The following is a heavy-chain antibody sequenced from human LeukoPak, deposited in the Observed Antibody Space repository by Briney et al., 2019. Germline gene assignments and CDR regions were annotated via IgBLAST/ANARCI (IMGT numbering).Heavy chain of an antibody. CDR3: ARGDCSSTSCYGLVSY. V-gene: IGHV1-69*13. CDR2: IIPIFGTA. Sequence: SVKVSCKASGGTFSSYAISWVRQAPGQGLEWMGGIIPIFGTASYAQKFQGRVTITADESTSTAYMELSSLRSEDTAVYYCARGDCSSTSCYGLVSYWGQGTLVTVSS. D-gene: IGHD2-2*01. CDR1: GGTFSSYA. J-gene: IGHJ4*02.